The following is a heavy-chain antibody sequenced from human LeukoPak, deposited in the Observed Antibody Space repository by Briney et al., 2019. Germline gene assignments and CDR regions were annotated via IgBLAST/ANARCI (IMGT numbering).Heavy chain of an antibody. CDR3: ARGRSGYGKYYFDY. CDR2: INSDGSST. CDR1: GFTFSSYW. D-gene: IGHD5-12*01. V-gene: IGHV3-74*01. J-gene: IGHJ4*02. Sequence: GGSLRLSCAASGFTFSSYWMHWVRQAPGKGLVWVSRINSDGSSTSYADSVKGRFTISRDNAKNTLYLQMNSLRAEDTAVYYCARGRSGYGKYYFDYWGQGTLVTVYS.